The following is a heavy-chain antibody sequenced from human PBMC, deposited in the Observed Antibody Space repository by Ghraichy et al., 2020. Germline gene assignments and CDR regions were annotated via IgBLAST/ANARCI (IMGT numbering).Heavy chain of an antibody. CDR1: GFSFSDYA. CDR2: LYGSGDKT. Sequence: ETLSLTCAASGFSFSDYAMGWVRQAPGKGLEWVSGLYGSGDKTYNAESVKGRFFISRDNSNDTLVLQMKSLRAEDTAIYYCAKMSGSTWYGFFDLWGRGTLVTVSS. D-gene: IGHD6-13*01. V-gene: IGHV3-23*01. J-gene: IGHJ2*01. CDR3: AKMSGSTWYGFFDL.